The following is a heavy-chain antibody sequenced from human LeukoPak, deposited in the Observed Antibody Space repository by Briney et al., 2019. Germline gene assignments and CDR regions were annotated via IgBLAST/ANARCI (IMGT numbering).Heavy chain of an antibody. CDR3: ARGDYYDSSGYYVDAFDI. J-gene: IGHJ3*02. V-gene: IGHV3-33*01. CDR1: GFTFTSYG. Sequence: SLRLSCAASGFTFTSYGMHWVRQAPGKGLEWVAVIWYDGRNKYYVDSVKGRFTISRDNAKNSLYLQINSLRVEDTAVYYCARGDYYDSSGYYVDAFDIWGQGTMVTVSS. CDR2: IWYDGRNK. D-gene: IGHD3-22*01.